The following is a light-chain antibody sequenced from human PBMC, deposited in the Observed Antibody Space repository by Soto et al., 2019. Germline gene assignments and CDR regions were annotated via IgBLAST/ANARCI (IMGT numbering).Light chain of an antibody. Sequence: QSALTQPPSASGSPGQSVTISCTGTSSDVGGYNYVSWYQQHPGKAPKLMIYEVSKRPSGVPDRFSGSKSGNTASLTVSGLQAEDEADYYCAAWDDRLSGLVFGGGTKLTVL. CDR3: AAWDDRLSGLV. CDR2: EVS. J-gene: IGLJ2*01. CDR1: SSDVGGYNY. V-gene: IGLV2-8*01.